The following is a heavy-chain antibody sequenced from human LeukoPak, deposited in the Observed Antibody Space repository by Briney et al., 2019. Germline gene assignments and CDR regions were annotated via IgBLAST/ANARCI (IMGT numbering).Heavy chain of an antibody. CDR2: ISGSGGST. Sequence: PGGSLRLSCAASGFTFSTYDMSWVRQAPGKGLEWVSAISGSGGSTYYADSVKGRFTISRDNSKNTLYLQMNSLRAEDTAVYYCSHGDYDFWSGLFDYWGQGTLVTVSS. CDR1: GFTFSTYD. CDR3: SHGDYDFWSGLFDY. V-gene: IGHV3-23*01. D-gene: IGHD3-3*01. J-gene: IGHJ4*02.